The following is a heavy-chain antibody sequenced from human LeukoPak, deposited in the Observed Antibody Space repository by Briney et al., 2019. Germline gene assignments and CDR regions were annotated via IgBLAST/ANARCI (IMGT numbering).Heavy chain of an antibody. CDR1: GYTLTELS. CDR3: ARVSTMIVVVYPLDY. D-gene: IGHD3-22*01. J-gene: IGHJ4*02. V-gene: IGHV1-18*01. CDR2: ISAYNGNT. Sequence: ASVKVSCKVSGYTLTELSMHWVRQAPGQGLEWMGWISAYNGNTSYAQKLQGRVTMTTDTSTSTAYMELRSLRSDDTAVYYCARVSTMIVVVYPLDYWGQGTLVTVSS.